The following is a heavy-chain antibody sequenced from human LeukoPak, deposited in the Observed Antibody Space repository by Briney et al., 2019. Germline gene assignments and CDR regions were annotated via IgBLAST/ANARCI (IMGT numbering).Heavy chain of an antibody. CDR2: VYDSGST. Sequence: SETLSLTCTVSGGSVSSGSYYWSWVRQPPGKGLEWIGYVYDSGSTDYNLSLKSRVTISVDTSKNQFSLKLSSVTAADTAVYYCARDGPYGPGTFDMWGQGTMVTVSS. D-gene: IGHD3-10*01. CDR1: GGSVSSGSYY. V-gene: IGHV4-61*01. J-gene: IGHJ3*02. CDR3: ARDGPYGPGTFDM.